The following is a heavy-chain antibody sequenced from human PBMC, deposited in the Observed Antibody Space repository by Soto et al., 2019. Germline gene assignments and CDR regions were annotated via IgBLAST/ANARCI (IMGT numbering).Heavy chain of an antibody. D-gene: IGHD5-12*01. CDR1: GYTFTNYL. V-gene: IGHV1-46*01. CDR3: ARDSGYSGYDPIRGLEY. J-gene: IGHJ4*02. CDR2: INPSGGST. Sequence: ASVKVSCKASGYTFTNYLMHWVRQAPGQGLEWMGIINPSGGSTRYAQNFQGRVTMTWDTSTSTVYVDLSSLRSEDTAVYYCARDSGYSGYDPIRGLEYWGQGTLVTVSS.